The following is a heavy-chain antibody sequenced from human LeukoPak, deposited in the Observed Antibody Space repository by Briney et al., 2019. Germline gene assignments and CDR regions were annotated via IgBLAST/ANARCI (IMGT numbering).Heavy chain of an antibody. CDR3: ARDHFTVTNTNWFDP. Sequence: ASVKVSCKASGYTFTSYGISWVRQAPGQGLEWMGWISAYNGNTNYAQKLQGRVTMTTDTSTSTAYMELRSLRSDGTAVYYCARDHFTVTNTNWFDPWGQGTLVTVSS. D-gene: IGHD4-17*01. J-gene: IGHJ5*02. V-gene: IGHV1-18*01. CDR2: ISAYNGNT. CDR1: GYTFTSYG.